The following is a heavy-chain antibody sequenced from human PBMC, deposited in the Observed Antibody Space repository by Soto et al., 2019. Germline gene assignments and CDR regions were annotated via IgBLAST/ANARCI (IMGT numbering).Heavy chain of an antibody. D-gene: IGHD3-10*01. V-gene: IGHV3-11*01. J-gene: IGHJ6*03. Sequence: QVQLVESGGGLVKPGGSLRLSCAASGFTFSDFYMSWIRQAPGKGLEWVSYISSSGSTIYYADSVKGRFTIARDNAKNSQYLQMNSLRAEDTAVYYCARRYGSGSYEGNYYYYMDVWGKGTTVTVSS. CDR3: ARRYGSGSYEGNYYYYMDV. CDR2: ISSSGSTI. CDR1: GFTFSDFY.